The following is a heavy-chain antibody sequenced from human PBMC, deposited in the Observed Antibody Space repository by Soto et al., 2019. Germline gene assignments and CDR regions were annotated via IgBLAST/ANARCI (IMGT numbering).Heavy chain of an antibody. D-gene: IGHD4-17*01. CDR3: ARRSTVEKGFEY. Sequence: QVQLVQSGAEVKKPWASVKVSCKASGYTFTCNYIHWVRQAPGQGLEYMGWINPNTGGTTYTQKCQGRVTMTRDTSISTAYMEVSSLTSDDTAVYYWARRSTVEKGFEYGGQGTLVTVSS. CDR2: INPNTGGT. J-gene: IGHJ4*02. CDR1: GYTFTCNY. V-gene: IGHV1-2*02.